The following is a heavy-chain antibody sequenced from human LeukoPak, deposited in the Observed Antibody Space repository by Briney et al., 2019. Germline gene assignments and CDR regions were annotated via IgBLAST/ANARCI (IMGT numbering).Heavy chain of an antibody. CDR3: ARVIDLYYRNWFDP. V-gene: IGHV4-34*01. D-gene: IGHD1-26*01. Sequence: PSETLSLTCAVYGGSFSGYYWSWIRQPPGKGLEWIGEINHSGSTNYNPSLKSRVTISVDTSKNQFSLKLSSVTAADTAVYYCARVIDLYYRNWFDPWGQGTLVTVSS. CDR1: GGSFSGYY. J-gene: IGHJ5*02. CDR2: INHSGST.